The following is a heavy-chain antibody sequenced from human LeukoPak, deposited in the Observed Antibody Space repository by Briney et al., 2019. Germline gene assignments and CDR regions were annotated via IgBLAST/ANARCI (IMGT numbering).Heavy chain of an antibody. CDR1: GGSISSSGYY. CDR3: ARRQGDTSSWYY. V-gene: IGHV4-39*01. D-gene: IGHD6-13*01. CDR2: IFYSGTT. Sequence: SETQSLTCTVSGGSISSSGYYWGWIRQPPGKGLEWIGNIFYSGTTYYNPSLKSRVTISLDTSKNQFSLKLSSATAADTALYYCARRQGDTSSWYYWGQGTLVTVSS. J-gene: IGHJ4*02.